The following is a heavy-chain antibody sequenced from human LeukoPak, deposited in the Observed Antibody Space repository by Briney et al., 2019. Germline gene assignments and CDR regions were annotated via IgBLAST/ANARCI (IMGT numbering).Heavy chain of an antibody. D-gene: IGHD3-10*01. J-gene: IGHJ4*02. V-gene: IGHV3-30-3*01. Sequence: GGSLRRSCAASGFTFSSYAMHWVRQAPGKGLEWVAVISYDGSNKYYADSVKGRFTISRDNSKNTLYLQMNSLRAEDTAVYYCARDYYGSGIYDYWGQGTLVTVSS. CDR1: GFTFSSYA. CDR3: ARDYYGSGIYDY. CDR2: ISYDGSNK.